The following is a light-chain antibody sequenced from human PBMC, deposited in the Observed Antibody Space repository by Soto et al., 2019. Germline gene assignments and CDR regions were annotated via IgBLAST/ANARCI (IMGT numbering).Light chain of an antibody. CDR2: GAS. CDR1: QSVISTY. Sequence: EIVLTQSPGTLSLSPGERVTLSCRASQSVISTYLARYQQKPGQAPRLLIYGASSRATGIPDRFSGSGSGTDFTLTISRLEPEDFAVYYCQQYRDSLGTFGQGTKVEIK. V-gene: IGKV3-20*01. CDR3: QQYRDSLGT. J-gene: IGKJ1*01.